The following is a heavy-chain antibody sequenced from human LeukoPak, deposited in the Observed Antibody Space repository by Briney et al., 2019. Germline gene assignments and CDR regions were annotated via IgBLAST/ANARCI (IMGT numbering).Heavy chain of an antibody. J-gene: IGHJ5*02. D-gene: IGHD2-2*01. CDR3: ARSLSDFSIPAAVFGWFDP. CDR1: GGSISSGDYY. CDR2: IYYSGST. V-gene: IGHV4-30-4*01. Sequence: PSQTLSLTCTASGGSISSGDYYWSWIRQPPGKGLEWIGYIYYSGSTYYNPSLKSRVTISVDTSKNQFSLKLSSVTAADTAVYYCARSLSDFSIPAAVFGWFDPWGQGTLVTVSS.